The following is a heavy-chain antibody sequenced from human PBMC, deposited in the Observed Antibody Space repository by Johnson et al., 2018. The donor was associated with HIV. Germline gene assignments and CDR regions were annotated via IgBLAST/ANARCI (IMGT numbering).Heavy chain of an antibody. CDR3: ARDRAYYDFWSGYPENYDAFDI. J-gene: IGHJ3*02. CDR1: GFTFSSYG. D-gene: IGHD3-3*01. Sequence: QVQLVESGGGVVQPGRSLRLSCAASGFTFSSYGIHWVRQATGKGLEWVSAISGSGGSTYYADSVKGRFTISRDNSKNTLYLQMNSLRAEDTAVYYCARDRAYYDFWSGYPENYDAFDIWGPGTLVTVSS. CDR2: ISGSGGST. V-gene: IGHV3-NL1*01.